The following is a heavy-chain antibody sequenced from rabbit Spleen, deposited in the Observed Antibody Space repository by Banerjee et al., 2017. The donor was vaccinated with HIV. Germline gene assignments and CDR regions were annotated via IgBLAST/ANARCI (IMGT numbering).Heavy chain of an antibody. CDR2: IYAGSSGST. Sequence: QEQLVESGGGLVKPEGSLKLSCTASGFSFSDKAVMCWVRQAPGKGLEWIGYIYAGSSGSTYYASWAKGRFTISKTSSTTVTLQMTSLTAADTATYFCARDDGGSSRMARLDLWGPGTLVTVS. V-gene: IGHV1S45*01. CDR3: ARDDGGSSRMARLDL. J-gene: IGHJ3*01. D-gene: IGHD8-1*01. CDR1: GFSFSDKAV.